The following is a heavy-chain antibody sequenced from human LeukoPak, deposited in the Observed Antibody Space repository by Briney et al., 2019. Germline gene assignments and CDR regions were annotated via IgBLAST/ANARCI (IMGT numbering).Heavy chain of an antibody. CDR2: IHSGGST. D-gene: IGHD3-9*01. CDR1: GGSIRVSDYY. CDR3: ARTGPRKLKAVDILTGYYLDY. J-gene: IGHJ4*02. Sequence: SETLSLTCTVSGGSIRVSDYYWSWIRQHPGKGLEWIGYIHSGGSTNYNPSLESRVSLSVDTSKNQLSLNLSSVTVADTAVYFCARTGPRKLKAVDILTGYYLDYWGQGTLVTVSS. V-gene: IGHV4-31*03.